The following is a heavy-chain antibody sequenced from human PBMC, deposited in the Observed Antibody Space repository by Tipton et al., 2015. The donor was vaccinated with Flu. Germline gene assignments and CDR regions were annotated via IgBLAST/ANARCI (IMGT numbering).Heavy chain of an antibody. D-gene: IGHD6-19*01. V-gene: IGHV6-1*01. CDR3: ARARSPIQGIAVAGTPRYYYYGMDV. J-gene: IGHJ6*02. CDR1: GDSVSSNSAA. Sequence: GLVKPSQTLSLTCAISGDSVSSNSAAWNWIRQSPSRGLEWLGRTYYRSKWYNDYAVSVKSRITINPDTSKNQFSLQLNSVTPEDTAVYYWARARSPIQGIAVAGTPRYYYYGMDVWGQGTTVTVSS. CDR2: TYYRSKWYN.